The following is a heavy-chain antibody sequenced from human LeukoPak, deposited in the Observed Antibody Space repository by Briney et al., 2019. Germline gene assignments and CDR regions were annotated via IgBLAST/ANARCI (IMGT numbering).Heavy chain of an antibody. Sequence: SQTLSLTCAISGDSVSSNSADWNWIRQSPSRGLGWLGRTYYRSKWYNDYAVSVKSRITINPDTSKNQFSLQLNSVTPEDTAVYYSARRHPYYYGMDVWGQGTTVTVSS. V-gene: IGHV6-1*01. CDR3: ARRHPYYYGMDV. CDR2: TYYRSKWYN. J-gene: IGHJ6*02. CDR1: GDSVSSNSAD.